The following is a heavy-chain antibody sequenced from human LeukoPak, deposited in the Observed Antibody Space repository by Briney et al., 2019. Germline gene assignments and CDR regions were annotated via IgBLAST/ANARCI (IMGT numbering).Heavy chain of an antibody. V-gene: IGHV1-69*04. J-gene: IGHJ4*02. CDR1: GGTFSSYA. Sequence: GASVKASCKASGGTFSSYAISWVRQAPGQGLEWMGRIIPIFGIANYAQKFQGRVTITADKSTSTAYMELSSLRSEDTAVYYCAREDCSGGSCYSDWAYWGREPWSPSPQ. CDR2: IIPIFGIA. CDR3: AREDCSGGSCYSDWAY. D-gene: IGHD2-15*01.